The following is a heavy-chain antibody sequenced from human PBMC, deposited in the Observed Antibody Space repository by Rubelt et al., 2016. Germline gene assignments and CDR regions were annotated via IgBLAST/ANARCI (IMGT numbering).Heavy chain of an antibody. V-gene: IGHV1-46*01. CDR2: INPSGGST. CDR1: GYTFTSYY. CDR3: ARTKTVEMATIPLAY. D-gene: IGHD5-24*01. J-gene: IGHJ4*02. Sequence: QVQLVQSGAEVKKPGASVKVSCKASGYTFTSYYMHWVRQAPGQGLEWMGIINPSGGSTSYAQKFQGRVTMTRDTSTSTVYRERSSLRSEDTAVYYCARTKTVEMATIPLAYWGQGTLVTVSS.